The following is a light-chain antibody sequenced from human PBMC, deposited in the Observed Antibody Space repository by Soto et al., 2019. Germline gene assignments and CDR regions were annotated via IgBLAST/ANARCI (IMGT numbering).Light chain of an antibody. J-gene: IGLJ2*01. CDR1: TGAVTSGYY. Sequence: QAVVTQEPSLTVSPGGTGTLTCASSTGAVTSGYYPDWLQQKPGQARRALIYSTSHKHSWTPPRFSGSLLGGKAALTLSGVQAEDEAEYYCLLYYGGAQVVFGGGAKLTVL. CDR3: LLYYGGAQVV. CDR2: STS. V-gene: IGLV7-43*01.